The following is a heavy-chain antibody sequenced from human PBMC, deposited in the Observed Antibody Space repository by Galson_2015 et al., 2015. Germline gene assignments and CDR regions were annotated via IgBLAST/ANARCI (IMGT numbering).Heavy chain of an antibody. Sequence: ETLSLTCTVSGGSISSYYWSWIRQPPGKGLEWIGYIYYSGSTNYNPSLKSRVTISVDTSKNQFSLKLSSVTAADTAVYYCARSVVPAAMYWFDPWGQGTLVTVSS. CDR2: IYYSGST. D-gene: IGHD2-2*01. CDR1: GGSISSYY. V-gene: IGHV4-59*01. CDR3: ARSVVPAAMYWFDP. J-gene: IGHJ5*02.